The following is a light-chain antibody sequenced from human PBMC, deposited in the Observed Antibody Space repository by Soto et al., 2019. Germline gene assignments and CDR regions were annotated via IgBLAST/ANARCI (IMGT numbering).Light chain of an antibody. CDR1: QTVNSDY. V-gene: IGKV3-20*01. CDR3: HQYARSPRT. CDR2: GVS. Sequence: EIELTQSPGTLSLSPGERATLSCRASQTVNSDYLAWYQQKRGQAPRLLIYGVSSRTTDIPDRFSGSGFGTDFTLTISRLEPEDFAVYFCHQYARSPRTFGQGTKLEIK. J-gene: IGKJ2*02.